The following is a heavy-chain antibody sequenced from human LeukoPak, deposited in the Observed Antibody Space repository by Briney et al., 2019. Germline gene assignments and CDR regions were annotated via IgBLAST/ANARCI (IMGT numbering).Heavy chain of an antibody. Sequence: SETLSLTCTVSGGSMSSYYWNWIRQPPGKGLEWIGSIYYSGSTYYNPSLKSRVTISVDTSKNQFSLKLSSVTAADTAVYYCARHGKGSGSYYNVPVTLDAFDIWGQGTMVTVSS. CDR2: IYYSGST. D-gene: IGHD3-10*01. CDR3: ARHGKGSGSYYNVPVTLDAFDI. CDR1: GGSMSSYY. J-gene: IGHJ3*02. V-gene: IGHV4-59*05.